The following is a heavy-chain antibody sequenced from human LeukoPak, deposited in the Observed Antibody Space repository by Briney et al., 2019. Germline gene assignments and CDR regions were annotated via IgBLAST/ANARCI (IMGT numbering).Heavy chain of an antibody. V-gene: IGHV4-61*05. CDR1: GFSLSTSGVG. CDR3: ARYYDSGSVWFDT. J-gene: IGHJ5*02. Sequence: ESGPTLVNPTQTLTLTCTFSGFSLSTSGVGVGWIRQPPGKGLEWIGYIYYSGSTNYNPSLKSRVTISVDTSKNQFSLKLSSVTAADTAVYYCARYYDSGSVWFDTWGQGTLVTVSS. CDR2: IYYSGST. D-gene: IGHD3-10*01.